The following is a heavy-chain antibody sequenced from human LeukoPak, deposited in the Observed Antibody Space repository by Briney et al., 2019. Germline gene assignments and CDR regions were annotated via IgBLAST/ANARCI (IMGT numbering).Heavy chain of an antibody. CDR1: GFTFSSYA. J-gene: IGHJ4*02. Sequence: GGSLRLSCAASGFTFSSYAMSWVRQAPGKGLEWVSAISGSGGSIYYADSVKGRFTISRDNSKNTLYLQMNSLRAEDTAVYYCAKVYSYGHEAYFDYWGQGTLVTVSS. CDR3: AKVYSYGHEAYFDY. D-gene: IGHD5-18*01. CDR2: ISGSGGSI. V-gene: IGHV3-23*01.